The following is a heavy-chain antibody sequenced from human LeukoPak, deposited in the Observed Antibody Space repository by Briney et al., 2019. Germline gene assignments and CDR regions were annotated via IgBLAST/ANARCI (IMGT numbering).Heavy chain of an antibody. Sequence: KPSETLSLTCTVSGGSISSYYWSWIRQPPGKGLEWIGYIYYSGSTNYNPSLKSRVTISVDTSKNQFSLKLSSVTAADTAVYYCARGDTVTDYYYYYMDVWGKGTTVTISS. CDR3: ARGDTVTDYYYYYMDV. CDR2: IYYSGST. CDR1: GGSISSYY. V-gene: IGHV4-59*01. J-gene: IGHJ6*03. D-gene: IGHD4-17*01.